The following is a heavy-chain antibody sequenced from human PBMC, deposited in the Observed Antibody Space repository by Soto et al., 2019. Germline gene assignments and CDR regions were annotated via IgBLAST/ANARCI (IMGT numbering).Heavy chain of an antibody. Sequence: PGGSLRLSCAASGFTFSSYSTNWVRQAPGKGLEWVSSISSSSSYIYYADSVKGRFTISRDNAKNSLYLQMNSLRAEDTAVYYCASWVRDGYNSRYYGMDVWGQGTTVTVSS. CDR2: ISSSSSYI. D-gene: IGHD5-12*01. V-gene: IGHV3-21*01. J-gene: IGHJ6*02. CDR3: ASWVRDGYNSRYYGMDV. CDR1: GFTFSSYS.